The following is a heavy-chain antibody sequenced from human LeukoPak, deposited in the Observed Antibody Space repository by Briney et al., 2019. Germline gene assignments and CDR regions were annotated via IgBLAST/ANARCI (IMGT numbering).Heavy chain of an antibody. Sequence: ASVKVSCKASGYTFTGYYMHWVRQAPGQGLEWMGWINPNSGGTNYAQKFQGRVTMTRDTSISTAYMELSRLRSDDTAVYYCARSWNRANSGWYMGNDYWGQGTLVTVSS. V-gene: IGHV1-2*02. D-gene: IGHD6-19*01. CDR3: ARSWNRANSGWYMGNDY. CDR1: GYTFTGYY. J-gene: IGHJ4*02. CDR2: INPNSGGT.